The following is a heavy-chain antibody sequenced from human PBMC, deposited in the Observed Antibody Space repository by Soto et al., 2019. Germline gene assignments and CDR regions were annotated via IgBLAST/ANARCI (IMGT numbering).Heavy chain of an antibody. Sequence: QVQLQQWGAGLLKPSETLSLTCAVYGGSVSGYYWNWIRQPPGKELEWIGEIYDSGGTNYYPSLKRRVTTSVDKSKTQFALKLISVTAADTAGYYCGRSLKRVATIRGSRSCPGRWGQGTLVTVSS. CDR3: GRSLKRVATIRGSRSCPGR. J-gene: IGHJ4*02. D-gene: IGHD5-12*01. V-gene: IGHV4-34*01. CDR2: IYDSGGT. CDR1: GGSVSGYY.